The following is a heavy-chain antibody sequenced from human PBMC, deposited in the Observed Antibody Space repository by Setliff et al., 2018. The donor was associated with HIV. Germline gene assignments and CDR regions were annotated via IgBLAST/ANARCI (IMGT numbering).Heavy chain of an antibody. CDR1: GVSINTYY. CDR2: IYNGGNT. D-gene: IGHD1-1*01. V-gene: IGHV4-59*01. Sequence: SETLSLTCSVSGVSINTYYWSWIRQPPGKGLEWFGYIYNGGNTNYNPSLESRVSMSLDTSKNQFSLKLTSVTPADTALYYCAREPNDGEPGNFDYWGQGTLVTVSS. J-gene: IGHJ4*02. CDR3: AREPNDGEPGNFDY.